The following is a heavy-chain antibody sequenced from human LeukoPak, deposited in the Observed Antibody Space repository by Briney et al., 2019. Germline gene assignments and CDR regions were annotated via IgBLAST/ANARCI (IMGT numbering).Heavy chain of an antibody. D-gene: IGHD3-9*01. Sequence: GGSLRLSCAASGFTLSNYAMSWVRQAPGKGLQWVSVISGIGSITYYADSVKGRFTISRDDSKNTLYLQMNSLRAEDTAVYYCAKDLYFDILTGYLDNWGQGTLVTVSS. CDR1: GFTLSNYA. CDR3: AKDLYFDILTGYLDN. J-gene: IGHJ4*02. V-gene: IGHV3-23*01. CDR2: ISGIGSIT.